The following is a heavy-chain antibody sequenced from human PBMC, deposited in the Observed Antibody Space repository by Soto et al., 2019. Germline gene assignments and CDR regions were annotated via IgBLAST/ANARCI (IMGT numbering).Heavy chain of an antibody. D-gene: IGHD3-9*01. CDR1: GFTFSSYW. V-gene: IGHV3-7*01. Sequence: GGSLRLSCAASGFTFSSYWMSWVRQAPGKGLEWVANIKQDGSEKYYVDSVKGRFTISRDNAKNSLYLQMNSLRAEDTAVYYCARVLRYFDWLHQPLFDYWGQGTLVTVSS. J-gene: IGHJ4*02. CDR2: IKQDGSEK. CDR3: ARVLRYFDWLHQPLFDY.